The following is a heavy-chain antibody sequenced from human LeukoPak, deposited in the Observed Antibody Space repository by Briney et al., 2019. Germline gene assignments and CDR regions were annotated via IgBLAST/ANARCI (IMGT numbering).Heavy chain of an antibody. CDR1: GFTISTYD. CDR2: ISSSGSTI. J-gene: IGHJ6*04. V-gene: IGHV3-48*03. D-gene: IGHD1-26*01. Sequence: PGGSLRLSCAASGFTISTYDTNWVSQAPGRGLEWVSYISSSGSTIYYADSVKGRFTISRDNAKNLLYLQMNSLRAEDTAVYYCARATSGNGMDVWGKGTTVTVSS. CDR3: ARATSGNGMDV.